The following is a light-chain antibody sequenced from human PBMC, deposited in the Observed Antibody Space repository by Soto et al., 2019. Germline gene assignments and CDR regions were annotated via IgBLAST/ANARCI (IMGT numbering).Light chain of an antibody. Sequence: QPVLTQSPSASASLGASVNLTCSLDSGHSGNPIASHQQQPKKGPRYLMKVNSDGSHRKGDGIPDRFSGSSSGAERYLTISSLQSEDEADYYCQTWGTGIVFGGGTKLTVL. V-gene: IGLV4-69*01. CDR1: SGHSGNP. CDR2: VNSDGSH. J-gene: IGLJ2*01. CDR3: QTWGTGIV.